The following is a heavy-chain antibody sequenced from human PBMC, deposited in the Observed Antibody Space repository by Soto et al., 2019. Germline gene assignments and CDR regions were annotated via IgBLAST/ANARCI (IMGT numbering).Heavy chain of an antibody. V-gene: IGHV3-30*18. CDR1: GFSFSYYG. CDR2: ITHDGYNR. D-gene: IGHD6-6*01. CDR3: AKGGSFDI. J-gene: IGHJ4*02. Sequence: QVQLVESGGSVVQPGGSRRLSCAASGFSFSYYGLHWVRQAPGKGLERLALITHDGYNRYYADSVKGRFTISRDNSKNTIFLQMNSLKSEDTAVYYCAKGGSFDIWGQGTPVTVSS.